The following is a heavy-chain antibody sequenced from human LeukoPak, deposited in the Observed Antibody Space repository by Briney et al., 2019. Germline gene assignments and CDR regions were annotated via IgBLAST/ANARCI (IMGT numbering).Heavy chain of an antibody. CDR2: ISDSGDAT. Sequence: GGSLRLSCAASGFTFSTYAMSWVRQAPGKGLEWVSDISDSGDATYYADSVRGRFTMSRDSFKSMVYLQVNSLRAEDTAVYYCVREKWEGELLGNDFDYWGQGPLVTVSS. CDR1: GFTFSTYA. V-gene: IGHV3-23*01. CDR3: VREKWEGELLGNDFDY. D-gene: IGHD1-26*01. J-gene: IGHJ4*02.